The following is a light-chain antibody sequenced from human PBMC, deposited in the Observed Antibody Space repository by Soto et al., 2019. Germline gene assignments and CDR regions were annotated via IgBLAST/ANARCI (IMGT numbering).Light chain of an antibody. CDR3: QQSYSTPIT. Sequence: DIPMTQSPSSLSASVGDRVTITCRASQSISSYLNWYQQKPGKAPKLLIYAASSLQSGVPSRFSGSGSGTDFTLTISSLQPEDFATYYCQQSYSTPITCGQGTRPEI. CDR1: QSISSY. V-gene: IGKV1-39*01. CDR2: AAS. J-gene: IGKJ5*01.